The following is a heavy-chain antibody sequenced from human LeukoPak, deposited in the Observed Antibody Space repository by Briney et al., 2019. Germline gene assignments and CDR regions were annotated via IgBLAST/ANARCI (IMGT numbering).Heavy chain of an antibody. D-gene: IGHD2-21*02. CDR3: ARSWVGDYYYYYYMDV. Sequence: SETLSLTSAVYGGSFSGYYWSWIRQPPGKGLEWIGEINHSGSTNYNPSLKSRVTISVDTSKNQFSLKLSSVTAADTAVYYCARSWVGDYYYYYYMDVWGKGSTVTVSS. V-gene: IGHV4-34*01. CDR1: GGSFSGYY. J-gene: IGHJ6*03. CDR2: INHSGST.